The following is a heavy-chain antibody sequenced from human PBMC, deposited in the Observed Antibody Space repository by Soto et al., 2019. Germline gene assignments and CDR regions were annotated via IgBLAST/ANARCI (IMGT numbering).Heavy chain of an antibody. CDR1: GYTLTALS. CDR3: AIIRSCSGGSCSY. V-gene: IGHV1-24*01. Sequence: ASLKASCKGSGYTLTALSMHWVRQAPGKGLEWMGGFDPEDGETIYAQKFQGRVTMTEDTSTDTAYMELSSLRSEDTAVYYCAIIRSCSGGSCSYWGQGTLVTVSS. D-gene: IGHD2-15*01. J-gene: IGHJ4*02. CDR2: FDPEDGET.